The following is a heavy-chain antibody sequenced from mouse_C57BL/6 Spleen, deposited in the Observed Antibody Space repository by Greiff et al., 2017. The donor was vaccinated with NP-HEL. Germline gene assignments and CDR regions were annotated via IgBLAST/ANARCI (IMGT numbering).Heavy chain of an antibody. CDR2: IDPETGGT. Sequence: QVQLQQSGAELVRPGASVTLSCKASGYTFTDYEMHWVKQTPVHGLEWIGAIDPETGGTAYNQKFKGKAILTADKSSSTAYMELRSLTSEDSAVYYCTNYYGSYYWGQGTLVTVSA. D-gene: IGHD1-1*01. V-gene: IGHV1-15*01. CDR1: GYTFTDYE. CDR3: TNYYGSYY. J-gene: IGHJ3*01.